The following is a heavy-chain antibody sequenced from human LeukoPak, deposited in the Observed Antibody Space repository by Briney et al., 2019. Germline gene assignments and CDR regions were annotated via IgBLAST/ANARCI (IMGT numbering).Heavy chain of an antibody. D-gene: IGHD3-10*02. Sequence: PGGSLRLSCAASGFTFRSYEMNWVRQAPGKGLEWVSYISSSGSTIYYADSVKGRFTISRDNAKNSLYLQMNGLRAEDTAVYYCAELGITMIGGVWGKGTTVTISS. CDR1: GFTFRSYE. J-gene: IGHJ6*04. CDR2: ISSSGSTI. CDR3: AELGITMIGGV. V-gene: IGHV3-48*03.